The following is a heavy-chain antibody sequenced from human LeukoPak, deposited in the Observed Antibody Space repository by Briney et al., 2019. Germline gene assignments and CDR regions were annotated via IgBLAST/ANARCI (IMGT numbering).Heavy chain of an antibody. CDR2: INPNSGGT. Sequence: ASVKVSCKASGYTFTGYYMHWVRQAPGQGLEWMGWINPNSGGTNYAQEFQGRVTMTRDTSISTAYMELSRLRSDDTAVYYCARAVDSGYDFWSGYPVDYWGQGTLVTVSS. CDR1: GYTFTGYY. J-gene: IGHJ4*02. D-gene: IGHD3-3*01. CDR3: ARAVDSGYDFWSGYPVDY. V-gene: IGHV1-2*02.